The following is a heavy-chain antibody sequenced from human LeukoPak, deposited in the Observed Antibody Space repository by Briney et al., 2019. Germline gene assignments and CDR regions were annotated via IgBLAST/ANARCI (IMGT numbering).Heavy chain of an antibody. J-gene: IGHJ6*02. Sequence: GGSLRLSCAASGFTVSSNYMSWVRQAPGKGLEWVSVIYSGGSTYYADSVKGRFTISRDNSKNTLYLQMNSLRAEDTAVYYCAKVMVGCSSTSCYTGYGMDVWGQGTTVTVSS. CDR1: GFTVSSNY. CDR3: AKVMVGCSSTSCYTGYGMDV. V-gene: IGHV3-53*01. D-gene: IGHD2-2*02. CDR2: IYSGGST.